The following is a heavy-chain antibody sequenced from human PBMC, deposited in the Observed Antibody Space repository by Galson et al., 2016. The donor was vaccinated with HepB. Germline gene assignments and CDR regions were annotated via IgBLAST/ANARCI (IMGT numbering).Heavy chain of an antibody. CDR2: IYPGDSDT. V-gene: IGHV5-51*01. J-gene: IGHJ4*02. Sequence: QSGAEVKKPGESLKISCNGSGYSFTNYWIVWVRQMPGKGLEWMGIIYPGDSDTRYSPSFQAQVTISVDKSISTAYLQWSSLKASDTAMDDCARRDSGSYYPPDDWGQGTLVTVSS. CDR1: GYSFTNYW. CDR3: ARRDSGSYYPPDD. D-gene: IGHD1-26*01.